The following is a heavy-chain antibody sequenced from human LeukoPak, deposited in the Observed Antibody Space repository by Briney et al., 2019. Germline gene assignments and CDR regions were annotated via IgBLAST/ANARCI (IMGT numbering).Heavy chain of an antibody. Sequence: RSGGSLRLSCAASGFTFSDYYMSWIRQAPGKGLEWVSYISSSSSYTNYADSVKGRFTISRDNAKNSLYLQMNSLRAEDTAVYYCARASNPWLQLTWGQGTLVTVSS. J-gene: IGHJ5*02. D-gene: IGHD5-24*01. V-gene: IGHV3-11*05. CDR2: ISSSSSYT. CDR1: GFTFSDYY. CDR3: ARASNPWLQLT.